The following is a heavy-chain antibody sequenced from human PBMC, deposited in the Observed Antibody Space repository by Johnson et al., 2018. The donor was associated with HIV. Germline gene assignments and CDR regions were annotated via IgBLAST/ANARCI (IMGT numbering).Heavy chain of an antibody. CDR1: GFFFSGSA. V-gene: IGHV3-73*02. CDR2: IRSKANNYAT. J-gene: IGHJ3*02. CDR3: SYAFDI. Sequence: MQLVESGGGLVQPGGSLKLSCAASGFFFSGSAMHWVRQASGKGLEWVGRIRSKANNYATTYAASLKGRFTISRDDSMNTAYLQMNSLKTEDTAVYYCSYAFDIWGQGTMVTVSS.